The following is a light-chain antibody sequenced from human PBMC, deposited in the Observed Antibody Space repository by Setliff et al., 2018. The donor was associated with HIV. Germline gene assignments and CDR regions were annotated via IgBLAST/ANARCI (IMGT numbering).Light chain of an antibody. Sequence: QSVLTQPPSVSGAPGQRVTISCTGSSSNIGAGFDVHWYQQVPGTAPKLLIYSKSIRPSGVPDRFSGSQSGTSASLAITGLQAEDEADYYCQSFDSSLSGGVFGGGTKVTVL. J-gene: IGLJ3*02. CDR2: SKS. CDR1: SSNIGAGFD. CDR3: QSFDSSLSGGV. V-gene: IGLV1-40*01.